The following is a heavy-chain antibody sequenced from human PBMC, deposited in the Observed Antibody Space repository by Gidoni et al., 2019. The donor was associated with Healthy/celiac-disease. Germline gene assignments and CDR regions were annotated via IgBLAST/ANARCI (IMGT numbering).Heavy chain of an antibody. D-gene: IGHD3-3*01. J-gene: IGHJ5*02. CDR2: INHSGST. V-gene: IGHV4-34*01. Sequence: QVQLQQWGAGLLKPSETLSLTCAVYGGSFSGYYWSWIRQPPGKGLEWIGEINHSGSTNYNPSLKSRVTISVDTSKNQFSLKLSSVTAADTAVYYCARGVRFLYDFWSGYTYNWFDPWGQGTLVTVSS. CDR3: ARGVRFLYDFWSGYTYNWFDP. CDR1: GGSFSGYY.